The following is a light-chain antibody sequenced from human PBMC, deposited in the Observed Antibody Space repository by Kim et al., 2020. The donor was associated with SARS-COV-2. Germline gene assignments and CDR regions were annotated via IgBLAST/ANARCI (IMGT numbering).Light chain of an antibody. CDR2: DAS. CDR1: QNVWSY. J-gene: IGKJ1*01. CDR3: QQRFYWPPA. Sequence: LSPGEGATLSCRTNQNVWSYLAWYQQKPGQAPRLLIYDASNRATGIPARFSGSGSGTDFTLTISDLEPEDFAVYYCQQRFYWPPAFGQGTKVDIK. V-gene: IGKV3-11*01.